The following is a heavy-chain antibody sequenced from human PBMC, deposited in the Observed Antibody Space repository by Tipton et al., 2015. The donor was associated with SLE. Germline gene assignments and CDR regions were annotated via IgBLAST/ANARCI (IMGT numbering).Heavy chain of an antibody. CDR3: ARDLIFGGGAYFDY. Sequence: TLSLTCTVSGGSISTGNIYWGWIRQPPGKGLEWIAGLYYSGSTYYNPSLKSRVTISVDTSKNQFSLKVSSVTAADTAVYYCARDLIFGGGAYFDYWGQGTLVTVSS. J-gene: IGHJ4*02. CDR1: GGSISTGNIY. V-gene: IGHV4-39*02. CDR2: LYYSGST. D-gene: IGHD3-10*02.